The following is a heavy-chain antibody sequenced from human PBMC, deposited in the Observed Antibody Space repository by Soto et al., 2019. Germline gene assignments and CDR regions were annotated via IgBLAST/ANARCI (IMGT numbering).Heavy chain of an antibody. D-gene: IGHD6-19*01. CDR3: AKLKSGESGWSMVPEYYFDY. Sequence: GGSLRLSCAASGFTFSSYGMHWVRQAPGKGLEWVAVISYDGSNKYYADSVKGRFTISRDNSKNTLYLQMNSLRAEDTAVYYCAKLKSGESGWSMVPEYYFDYWGQGTLVTVSS. CDR1: GFTFSSYG. CDR2: ISYDGSNK. V-gene: IGHV3-30*18. J-gene: IGHJ4*02.